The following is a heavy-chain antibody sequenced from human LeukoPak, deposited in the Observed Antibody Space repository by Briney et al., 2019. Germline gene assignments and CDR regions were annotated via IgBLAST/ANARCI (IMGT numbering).Heavy chain of an antibody. J-gene: IGHJ3*02. CDR3: ARGGIVGVTTRLFDAFDI. CDR1: GITFSSNW. Sequence: GGSLRLSCAASGITFSSNWMHWVRQAPGKGLVWVSRINTDGSSTSYADSVKGRFTISRDNTKNTVFLQMNSLRAEDTAVYYCARGGIVGVTTRLFDAFDIWGQGTMVTVSS. D-gene: IGHD1-26*01. V-gene: IGHV3-74*01. CDR2: INTDGSST.